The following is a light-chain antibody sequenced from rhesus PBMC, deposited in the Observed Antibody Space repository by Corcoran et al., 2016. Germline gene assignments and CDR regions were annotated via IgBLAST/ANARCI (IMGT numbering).Light chain of an antibody. CDR1: QGISSW. Sequence: DIQMTQSPSSLSASVGDKVTITCRASQGISSWLAWYQQKQGKAPKLLIYKASSLQSGVPSRFSGSGSCTDFTLTISSLQPEDFATYYCLQYSSSPYSFGQGTKVEIK. CDR3: LQYSSSPYS. V-gene: IGKV1-22*01. CDR2: KAS. J-gene: IGKJ2*01.